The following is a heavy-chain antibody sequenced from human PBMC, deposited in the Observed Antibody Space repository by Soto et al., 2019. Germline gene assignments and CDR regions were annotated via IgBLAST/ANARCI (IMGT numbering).Heavy chain of an antibody. J-gene: IGHJ4*02. V-gene: IGHV3-30*18. CDR3: AKGGRQWLVTSDFNY. D-gene: IGHD6-19*01. CDR2: VSHDGRNT. Sequence: VQLVESGGGVVQPGRSLRLSCAASRFTFSDYAMHWVRQAPGKGLEWVAVVSHDGRNTHYADSVKGRFTISRDSTKNTVSLEMTSLRAEATAVYYCAKGGRQWLVTSDFNYWGQGALVTVSS. CDR1: RFTFSDYA.